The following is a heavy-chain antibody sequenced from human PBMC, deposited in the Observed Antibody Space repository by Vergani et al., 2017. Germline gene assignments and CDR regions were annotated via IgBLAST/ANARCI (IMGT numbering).Heavy chain of an antibody. CDR3: ARGLPYGGKGPLDY. Sequence: EVQLLESGGGLVQPGGSLRLSCAASGFTFSSYAMSWVRQAPGKGLEWVSAISGSGGSTYYADSVKGRFTISRDNSKNTLYLQINSLIAEDTAVYYCARGLPYGGKGPLDYWGQGTLVTVSS. V-gene: IGHV3-23*01. J-gene: IGHJ4*02. CDR2: ISGSGGST. D-gene: IGHD4-23*01. CDR1: GFTFSSYA.